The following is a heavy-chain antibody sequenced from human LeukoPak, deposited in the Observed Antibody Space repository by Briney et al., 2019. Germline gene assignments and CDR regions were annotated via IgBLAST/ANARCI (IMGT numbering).Heavy chain of an antibody. Sequence: GWSLRLSCVASGFTFSSYWTHWVRQAPWKGLVGVARINNDGSSTSYADSVQGRSTISRDNAKNTLYLQTNSLRAEDTALYYCARVARGDYYYYYMDVWGKGTTVTVSS. D-gene: IGHD3-10*01. V-gene: IGHV3-74*01. CDR1: GFTFSSYW. J-gene: IGHJ6*03. CDR2: INNDGSST. CDR3: ARVARGDYYYYYMDV.